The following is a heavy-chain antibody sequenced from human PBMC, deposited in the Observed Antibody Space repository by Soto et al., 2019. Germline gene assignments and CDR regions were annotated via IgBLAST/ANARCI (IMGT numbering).Heavy chain of an antibody. Sequence: PSETLSLTCTVSGGSISSGGYYWSGIRQHPGKGLEWIGYVYYSGSTYYNPSLKSRVTISVDTSKNQFSVRLSSLTAADTAVYYCARDRTTFRAFDIWGQGTMVTVS. CDR3: ARDRTTFRAFDI. CDR2: VYYSGST. J-gene: IGHJ3*02. V-gene: IGHV4-31*03. D-gene: IGHD1-7*01. CDR1: GGSISSGGYY.